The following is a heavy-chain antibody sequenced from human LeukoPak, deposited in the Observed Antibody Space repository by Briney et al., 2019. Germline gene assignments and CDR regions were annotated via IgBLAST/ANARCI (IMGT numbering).Heavy chain of an antibody. J-gene: IGHJ3*02. D-gene: IGHD2-8*01. CDR1: GGSISSYY. CDR2: IYYSGST. CDR3: ASLVLYQGAFDI. V-gene: IGHV4-59*01. Sequence: SETLSLTCTAPGGSISSYYWSWIRQPPGKGLDWHPYIYYSGSTNYNPSLKSRVTISVHTSKNQFSLNLSSMTAADTVVYYCASLVLYQGAFDIWGQGTMVTVSS.